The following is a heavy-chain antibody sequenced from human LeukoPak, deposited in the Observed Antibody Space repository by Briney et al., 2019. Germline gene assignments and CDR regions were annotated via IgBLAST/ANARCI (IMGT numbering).Heavy chain of an antibody. Sequence: SETLSLTCTVSGGSISSYYWSWIRQPPGKGLEWIGYIYYSGSTNYNPSLKSRVTISVDTSKNQFSLKLSSVTAAHTAVYYCAKGYSSSPRMFDTWGQGTLVTVSS. CDR2: IYYSGST. V-gene: IGHV4-59*12. D-gene: IGHD6-13*01. CDR3: AKGYSSSPRMFDT. J-gene: IGHJ5*02. CDR1: GGSISSYY.